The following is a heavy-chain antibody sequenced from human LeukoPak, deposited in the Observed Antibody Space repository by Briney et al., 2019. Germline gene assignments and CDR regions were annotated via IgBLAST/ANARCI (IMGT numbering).Heavy chain of an antibody. V-gene: IGHV3-30*01. CDR3: ARGGPYYGSGSYSAFDY. J-gene: IGHJ4*02. Sequence: DSVKGRFTISRDNSKDTLYLQMNSLRVEDTAVYYCARGGPYYGSGSYSAFDYRGQGTLVLVS. D-gene: IGHD3-10*01.